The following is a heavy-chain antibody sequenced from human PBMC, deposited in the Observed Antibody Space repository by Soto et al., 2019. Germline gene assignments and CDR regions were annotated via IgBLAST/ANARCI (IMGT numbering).Heavy chain of an antibody. CDR1: GFTFTSSA. J-gene: IGHJ4*02. V-gene: IGHV1-58*02. Sequence: GASVKVSCKASGFTFTSSAMQWVRQARGQRLEWIGWIVVGSGNTNYAQKFQERVTITRDMSTSTAYMELSSLRSEDTAVYYCAALDLYDSSGYPFDYWGQGTLITVSS. D-gene: IGHD3-22*01. CDR3: AALDLYDSSGYPFDY. CDR2: IVVGSGNT.